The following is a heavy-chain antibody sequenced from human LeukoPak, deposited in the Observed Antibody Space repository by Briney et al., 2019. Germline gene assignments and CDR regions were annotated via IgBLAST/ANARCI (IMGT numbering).Heavy chain of an antibody. CDR3: TRQIPYDFWSGYHDY. Sequence: GGSLKLSCAASGFTFSGPAMHWVRQASGKGLEWVGRIRSKANSYATAYAASVKGRFTISRDDSKNTAYLQMNSLKTEDTAVYYCTRQIPYDFWSGYHDYWGQGTLATVSS. D-gene: IGHD3-3*01. V-gene: IGHV3-73*01. CDR1: GFTFSGPA. CDR2: IRSKANSYAT. J-gene: IGHJ4*02.